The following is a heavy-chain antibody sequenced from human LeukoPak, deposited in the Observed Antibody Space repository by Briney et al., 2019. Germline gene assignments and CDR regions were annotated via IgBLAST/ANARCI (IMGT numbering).Heavy chain of an antibody. CDR2: INPNNGGT. CDR1: GYTFTGYY. J-gene: IGHJ4*02. CDR3: ARDQYSSSWLFDY. V-gene: IGHV1-2*04. Sequence: ASVKVSCKASGYTFTGYYMHWVRQAPGQGLEWMGWINPNNGGTNYAQKFQGWVTMTRDTSISTAYMELSRLRSDDTAVYYCARDQYSSSWLFDYWGQGTLVTVSS. D-gene: IGHD6-13*01.